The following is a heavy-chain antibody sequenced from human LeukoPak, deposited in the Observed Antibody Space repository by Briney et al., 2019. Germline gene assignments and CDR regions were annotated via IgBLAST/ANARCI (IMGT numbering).Heavy chain of an antibody. V-gene: IGHV4-39*07. CDR1: GGSISSSSYY. CDR3: ARERISRTMIVVVIAYFDY. D-gene: IGHD3-22*01. J-gene: IGHJ4*02. Sequence: PSETLSLTCTVSGGSISSSSYYWGWVRQPRGKGLEWIGSIYYSGSTYYNPSLKSRVTISVDTSKNQFSLKLSSVTAADTAVYYCARERISRTMIVVVIAYFDYWGQGTLVTVSS. CDR2: IYYSGST.